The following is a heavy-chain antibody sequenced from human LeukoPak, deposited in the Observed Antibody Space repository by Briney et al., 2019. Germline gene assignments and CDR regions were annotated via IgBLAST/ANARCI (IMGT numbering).Heavy chain of an antibody. CDR1: GYTFTSYG. J-gene: IGHJ4*02. Sequence: ASVKVSCKASGYTFTSYGISWVRQAPGQGLEWMGWISAYNGNTNYAQKLQGRVTMTTDTSTSTAYMELSRLRSDDTAAYYCARDHRRQHGDYPGYWGQGTLVTVSS. V-gene: IGHV1-18*01. CDR3: ARDHRRQHGDYPGY. CDR2: ISAYNGNT. D-gene: IGHD4-17*01.